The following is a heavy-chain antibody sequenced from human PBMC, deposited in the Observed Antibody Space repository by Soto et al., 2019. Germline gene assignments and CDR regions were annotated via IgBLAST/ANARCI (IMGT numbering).Heavy chain of an antibody. J-gene: IGHJ4*02. V-gene: IGHV3-7*01. CDR1: GFSFSSYW. CDR2: IKQDESEK. Sequence: EVQLVESGGGLVQPGGSLRISCKGSGFSFSSYWMSWVRQAPGKGLEWVASIKQDESEKYYVDSLKGRFTMSRDNVDDSVFLHMNSLGAEDTAVYFCVRDVGFDYVNWGQGPLVTVSS. D-gene: IGHD3-16*01. CDR3: VRDVGFDYVN.